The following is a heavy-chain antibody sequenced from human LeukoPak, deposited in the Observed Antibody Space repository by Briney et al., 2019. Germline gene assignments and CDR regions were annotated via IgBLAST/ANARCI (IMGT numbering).Heavy chain of an antibody. CDR2: IDWDDDK. Sequence: SGPTLVNPTQTLTLTCTFSGFSLTTSGMCVSWIRQPPGKALEWLALIDWDDDKYYSTSLKTRLTISKDTSKNQVVLTMTNMDPVDTATYYCARIPGSGSYYYFDYWGQGTLVTVSS. CDR3: ARIPGSGSYYYFDY. V-gene: IGHV2-70*01. D-gene: IGHD3-10*01. CDR1: GFSLTTSGMC. J-gene: IGHJ4*02.